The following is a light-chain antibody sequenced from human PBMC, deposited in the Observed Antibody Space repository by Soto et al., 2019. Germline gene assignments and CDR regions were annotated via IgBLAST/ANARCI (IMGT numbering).Light chain of an antibody. Sequence: DIQLTQSPSFLSASIGDRVTITCRASQGISSYLAWYQQKPGKAPKLLIYAASTLQSGVPSRFSGSGSGTEFTLTISSLQPEDFPTYYYQQLSDYLFAFGPGTKVDIK. J-gene: IGKJ3*01. CDR2: AAS. CDR3: QQLSDYLFA. V-gene: IGKV1-9*01. CDR1: QGISSY.